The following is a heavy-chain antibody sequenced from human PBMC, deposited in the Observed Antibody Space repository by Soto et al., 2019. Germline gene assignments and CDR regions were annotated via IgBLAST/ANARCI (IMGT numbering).Heavy chain of an antibody. CDR1: NGSISNFY. V-gene: IGHV4-4*07. J-gene: IGHJ5*02. D-gene: IGHD6-13*01. CDR3: ARSSHKESWFDP. CDR2: IYRSGST. Sequence: QVQLQESGPGLVKPSETLSLSCTVANGSISNFYWNWIRHPAGKELEWIGRIYRSGSTNYNPSLRSRVTMSVDTSKNQSSLKLNSVTAADTAVYYCARSSHKESWFDPWGQGTLVTVSS.